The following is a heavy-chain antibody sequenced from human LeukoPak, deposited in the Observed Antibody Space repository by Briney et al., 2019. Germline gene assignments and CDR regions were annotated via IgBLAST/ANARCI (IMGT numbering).Heavy chain of an antibody. CDR2: VNPSGGAT. Sequence: ASVKVSCKASGYTFTSYHIHWVRQAPGQGLEWMGIVNPSGGATRYAQKFQGRVTMTRDTSMSTFYMELSSLRSEDTAVYYCARQTVNRFDPWGQGTLVTVSS. CDR3: ARQTVNRFDP. J-gene: IGHJ5*02. V-gene: IGHV1-46*01. CDR1: GYTFTSYH.